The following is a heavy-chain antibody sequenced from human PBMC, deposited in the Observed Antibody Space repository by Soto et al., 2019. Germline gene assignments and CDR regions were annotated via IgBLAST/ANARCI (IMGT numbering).Heavy chain of an antibody. J-gene: IGHJ5*02. D-gene: IGHD3-22*01. V-gene: IGHV4-59*08. CDR2: IYYGGST. Sequence: SWALPLPGTVSGVSIRSYYRSWSRQPPGKGLEWVRYIYYGGSTSYNPSLQSRVTISLETSKSQFSLRLTSVTAADTAVYYCARLRAYYQSLDPWGPGTLVTVSS. CDR3: ARLRAYYQSLDP. CDR1: GVSIRSYY.